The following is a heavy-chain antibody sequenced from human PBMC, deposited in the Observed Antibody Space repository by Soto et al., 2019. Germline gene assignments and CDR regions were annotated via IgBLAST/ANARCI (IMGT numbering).Heavy chain of an antibody. CDR3: ARARRVLVRSSGVDY. Sequence: GGSLRLSCAASGFTFSSYAMHWVRQAPGKGLEWVAVISYDGSNKYYADSVKGRFTISRDNSKNTLYLQMNSLRAEDTAVYYCARARRVLVRSSGVDYWGQGTLVTVSS. V-gene: IGHV3-30-3*01. J-gene: IGHJ4*02. CDR2: ISYDGSNK. D-gene: IGHD2-8*01. CDR1: GFTFSSYA.